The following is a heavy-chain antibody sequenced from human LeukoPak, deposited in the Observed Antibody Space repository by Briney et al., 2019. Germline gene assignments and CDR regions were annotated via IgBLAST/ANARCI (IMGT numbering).Heavy chain of an antibody. CDR2: INPNSGGT. CDR1: GYTFTGYY. J-gene: IGHJ3*02. D-gene: IGHD3-10*01. V-gene: IGHV1-2*02. CDR3: ARAPPIGGADVFDI. Sequence: ASVKVSCKAAGYTFTGYYMHWVGQAAGQGVAWMGWINPNSGGTNYAQTFQGSVTMTRDTSISPAYMELSRLTSDDTAVYYCARAPPIGGADVFDIWGQGTMVTVSS.